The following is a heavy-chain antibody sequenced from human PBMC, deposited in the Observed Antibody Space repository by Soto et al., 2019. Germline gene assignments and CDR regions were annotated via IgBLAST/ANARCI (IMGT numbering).Heavy chain of an antibody. D-gene: IGHD3-9*01. CDR1: GYSFTSYW. J-gene: IGHJ6*04. V-gene: IGHV5-51*01. Sequence: SGESLKISCKGSGYSFTSYWIGWVRQMPGKGLEWMGIIYPGDSDTRYSPSFQGQVTISADKSISTAYLQWSSLKASDTAMYYCARQSPPYYDILTRHYYYYYGMDVWGKGTTVTVSS. CDR3: ARQSPPYYDILTRHYYYYYGMDV. CDR2: IYPGDSDT.